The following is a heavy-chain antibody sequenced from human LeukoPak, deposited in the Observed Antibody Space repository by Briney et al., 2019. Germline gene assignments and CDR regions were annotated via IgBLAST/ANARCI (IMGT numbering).Heavy chain of an antibody. V-gene: IGHV3-21*01. Sequence: GGSLRLSCAASGFTVSSNYMTWVRQAPGKGLEWVSSISSSSSYIYYSDSVKGRFTISRDNSENTLYLQMNSLRADDTAVYYCARGYYYGLIDYWGPGTLITVSS. J-gene: IGHJ4*02. D-gene: IGHD3-10*01. CDR1: GFTVSSNY. CDR2: ISSSSSYI. CDR3: ARGYYYGLIDY.